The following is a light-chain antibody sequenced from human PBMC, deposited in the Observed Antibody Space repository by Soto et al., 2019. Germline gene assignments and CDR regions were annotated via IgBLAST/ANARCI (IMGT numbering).Light chain of an antibody. CDR1: TSDVGGYNY. CDR2: EVT. CDR3: SSYTSSSTRV. J-gene: IGLJ1*01. V-gene: IGLV2-14*01. Sequence: QSALTQPASVSGSPGQSITISCTGTTSDVGGYNYVSWYQQHPGKGPKLMIYEVTNRPSGVSFRFSGSKSGNTASLTISGLQAEDEADYYCSSYTSSSTRVFGTGTKLTV.